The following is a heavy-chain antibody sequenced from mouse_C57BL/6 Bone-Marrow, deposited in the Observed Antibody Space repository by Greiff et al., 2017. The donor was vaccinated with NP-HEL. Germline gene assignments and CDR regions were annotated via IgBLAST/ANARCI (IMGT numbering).Heavy chain of an antibody. J-gene: IGHJ4*01. CDR3: TSLLWSSMDY. CDR1: GFNIKDDY. Sequence: EVKRVESGAELVRPGASVKLSCTASGFNIKDDYMHWVKQRPEQGLEWIGWIDPENGDTEYASKFQGKATITADTSSNTAYLQLSSLTSEDTAVYYCTSLLWSSMDYWGQGTSVTVSS. V-gene: IGHV14-4*01. CDR2: IDPENGDT. D-gene: IGHD2-1*01.